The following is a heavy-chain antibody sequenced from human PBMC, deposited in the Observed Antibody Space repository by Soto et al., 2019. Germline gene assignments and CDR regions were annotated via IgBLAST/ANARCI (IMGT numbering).Heavy chain of an antibody. CDR3: ARGAFDYTTSPGYSYMDV. J-gene: IGHJ6*03. D-gene: IGHD4-4*01. V-gene: IGHV4-34*01. CDR2: INHSGST. CDR1: GGSFSGYY. Sequence: SETLSLTCAVYGGSFSGYYWSWIRQPPGKGLEWIGEINHSGSTNYNPSLKSRVTISVDTSKNQFSLKLSSVTAADTAVYYCARGAFDYTTSPGYSYMDVWGKGTTVTVSS.